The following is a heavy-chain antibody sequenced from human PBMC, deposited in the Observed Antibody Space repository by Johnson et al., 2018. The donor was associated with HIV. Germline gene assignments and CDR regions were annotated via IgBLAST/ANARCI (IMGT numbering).Heavy chain of an antibody. Sequence: QMLLVESVGGVVQPGRSLRLSCAASGVTFSSYAMHWVRQAPGKGLEWVAVISYDGSNKYYADSVKGRFTISRDNSKNTLYLQMNSLRAEDTAVYYCARDRGSSSLDAFDIWGQGTMVTVSS. V-gene: IGHV3-30*04. D-gene: IGHD6-6*01. J-gene: IGHJ3*02. CDR2: ISYDGSNK. CDR1: GVTFSSYA. CDR3: ARDRGSSSLDAFDI.